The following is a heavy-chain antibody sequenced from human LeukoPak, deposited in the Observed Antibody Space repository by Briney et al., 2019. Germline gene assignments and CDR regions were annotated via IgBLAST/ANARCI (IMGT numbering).Heavy chain of an antibody. CDR1: GGSISSSSYY. CDR2: IYYSGST. CDR3: ARDRDIVGGNWFDP. J-gene: IGHJ5*02. D-gene: IGHD2-15*01. V-gene: IGHV4-39*07. Sequence: SETLSLTCTVSGGSISSSSYYWGWIRQPPGKGLEWIGSIYYSGSTYYNPSLKSRVTISADTSKNQFYLKLSSVTAADTAAYYCARDRDIVGGNWFDPWGQGTLVTVSS.